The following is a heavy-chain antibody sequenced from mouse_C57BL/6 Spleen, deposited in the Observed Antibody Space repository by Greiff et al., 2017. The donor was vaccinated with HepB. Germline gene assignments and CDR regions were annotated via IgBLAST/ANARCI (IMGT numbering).Heavy chain of an antibody. J-gene: IGHJ4*01. CDR2: INPSTGGT. CDR1: GYSFTGYY. CDR3: ARETTVVGDYAMDY. Sequence: EVQLQQSGPELVKPGASVKISCKASGYSFTGYYMNWVKQSPEKSLEWIGEINPSTGGTTYNQKFKAKATLTVDKSSSTAYMQLKSLTSEDSAVYYCARETTVVGDYAMDYWGQGTSVTVSS. D-gene: IGHD1-1*01. V-gene: IGHV1-42*01.